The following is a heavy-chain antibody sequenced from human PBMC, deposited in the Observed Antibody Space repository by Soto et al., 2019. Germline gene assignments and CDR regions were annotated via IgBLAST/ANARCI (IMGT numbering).Heavy chain of an antibody. V-gene: IGHV4-61*08. D-gene: IGHD6-19*01. CDR1: GAALSSGGYF. CDR3: TREQSDDNYFDP. Sequence: SETLSLTCTVSGAALSSGGYFYTWVRQPPGKGLEWLGYIYYSGGTNYNPSLKSRVTISLDKSKSQFSLRLISVNAADTDVYYCTREQSDDNYFDPWGEGTLVTVSS. CDR2: IYYSGGT. J-gene: IGHJ5*02.